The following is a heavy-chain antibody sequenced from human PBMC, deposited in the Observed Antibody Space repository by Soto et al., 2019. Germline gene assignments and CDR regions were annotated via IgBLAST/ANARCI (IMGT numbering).Heavy chain of an antibody. J-gene: IGHJ6*02. CDR2: IDHSGST. CDR1: GGSFSGYY. CDR3: ARARMEVTTVRFYYYGLDV. V-gene: IGHV4-34*01. Sequence: QVQLQQWGAGLLKPSETLSLTCAVYGGSFSGYYWTWIRQPPGKGLEWIGEIDHSGSTNYNPSLKRRVSLSVDTSKNQFSLKLTSVTAADTAVYFCARARMEVTTVRFYYYGLDVWGQGTTVTV. D-gene: IGHD4-17*01.